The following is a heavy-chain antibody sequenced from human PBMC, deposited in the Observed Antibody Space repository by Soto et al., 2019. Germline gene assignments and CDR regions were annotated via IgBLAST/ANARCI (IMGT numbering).Heavy chain of an antibody. V-gene: IGHV3-30*09. Sequence: QVQLVESGGGLVQPGRPLRLSCAASRFIFSDYAMHWVRQAPGKGLEWVAVISYGGDNKYYAESVRGRFAISRDNLKNTLYLQMNSLNPEDTAVYHCAKARHSTSWYGVEADFWGQGTLVTVSS. CDR2: ISYGGDNK. CDR1: RFIFSDYA. D-gene: IGHD6-13*01. CDR3: AKARHSTSWYGVEADF. J-gene: IGHJ4*02.